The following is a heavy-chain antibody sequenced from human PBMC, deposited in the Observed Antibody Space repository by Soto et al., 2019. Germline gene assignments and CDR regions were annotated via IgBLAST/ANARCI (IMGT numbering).Heavy chain of an antibody. CDR1: GFTFDSYY. D-gene: IGHD2-15*01. V-gene: IGHV3-23*01. CDR2: NSGSGDST. CDR3: AKRGYCTGGNCYGEYFQH. J-gene: IGHJ1*01. Sequence: EVQLLESGGGLVQPGGSLRLSCAASGFTFDSYYMNWVRQAPGRGLERGSTNSGSGDSTYYADSVKGRVTISRDNSKNTLYLQMNSLRADDKAVYYCAKRGYCTGGNCYGEYFQHWGQGTLVTVSS.